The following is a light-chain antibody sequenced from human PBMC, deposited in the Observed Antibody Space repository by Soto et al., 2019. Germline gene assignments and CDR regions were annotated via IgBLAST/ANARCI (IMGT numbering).Light chain of an antibody. V-gene: IGKV3-11*01. CDR3: HQRYDWPIT. CDR2: DAS. CDR1: QSISNY. J-gene: IGKJ5*01. Sequence: EIVWTQSPATLSLSPGERATLSCRANQSISNYLAWYQQRPGQAPRLLIYDASKRATGIPARFSGSGSGTDFTLTISSLEPEDFAVYYCHQRYDWPITFGQGTRLEIK.